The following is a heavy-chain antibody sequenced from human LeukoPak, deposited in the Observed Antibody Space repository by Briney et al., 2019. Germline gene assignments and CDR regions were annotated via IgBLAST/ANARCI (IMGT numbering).Heavy chain of an antibody. CDR1: GYTFTSYG. CDR2: ISAYNGNT. D-gene: IGHD3-10*01. Sequence: GASGKVSCKASGYTFTSYGISWVRQAPGQGLEWMGWISAYNGNTNYAQKLQGRVTMTTDTSTSTAYMELRSLRSDDTAVYYCARDLNKWFGELLNYWGQGTLVTVSS. J-gene: IGHJ4*02. V-gene: IGHV1-18*01. CDR3: ARDLNKWFGELLNY.